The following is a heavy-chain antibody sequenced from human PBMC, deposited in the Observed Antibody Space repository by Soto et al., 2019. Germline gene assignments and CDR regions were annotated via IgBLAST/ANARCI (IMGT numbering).Heavy chain of an antibody. Sequence: SETLSLTCTVSGGSISSYYWSWIRQPPGKGLEWIGYIYYSGSTNYNPSLKSRVTISVDTSKKQFSLKLSSVTAADTAVCYCARSSNDSSDYCGQATLLTRSS. CDR3: ARSSNDSSDY. CDR2: IYYSGST. V-gene: IGHV4-59*01. J-gene: IGHJ4*02. CDR1: GGSISSYY. D-gene: IGHD1-1*01.